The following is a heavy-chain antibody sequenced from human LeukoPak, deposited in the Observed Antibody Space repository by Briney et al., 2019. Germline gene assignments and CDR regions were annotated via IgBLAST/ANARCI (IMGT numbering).Heavy chain of an antibody. J-gene: IGHJ4*02. V-gene: IGHV4-30-4*02. CDR1: GGSISSGDYY. Sequence: SETLSLTCTVSGGSISSGDYYWSWIRQPPGKGLEWIGYIYYSGSTYYNPSLKSRVTISVDTSKNQFSLKLSSVTAADTAVYYCAREERWLQLFDYWGQGTLVTVSS. CDR3: AREERWLQLFDY. CDR2: IYYSGST. D-gene: IGHD5-24*01.